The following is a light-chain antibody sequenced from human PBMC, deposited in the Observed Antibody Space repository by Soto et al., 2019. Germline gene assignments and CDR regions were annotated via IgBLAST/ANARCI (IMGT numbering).Light chain of an antibody. Sequence: QHVLTQSPSASASLGASVKLTCTLSSKHSNYAIAWHQQQSEKGPRYLMKLNSDDSHSKGDGIPDRFSGSSSGAERYLTISSLQSEDEADYYCQTWGSGIVVFGGGTKLTGL. J-gene: IGLJ2*01. CDR1: SKHSNYA. CDR3: QTWGSGIVV. CDR2: LNSDDSH. V-gene: IGLV4-69*01.